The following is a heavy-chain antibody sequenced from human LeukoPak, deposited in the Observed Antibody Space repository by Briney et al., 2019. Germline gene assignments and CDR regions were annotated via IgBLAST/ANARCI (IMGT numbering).Heavy chain of an antibody. D-gene: IGHD3-3*01. CDR2: IIPIFGTA. CDR3: ARDFDYDFWSGYFASYGMDV. CDR1: GGTLSSYA. V-gene: IGHV1-69*13. J-gene: IGHJ6*02. Sequence: SVKVSCKASGGTLSSYAISWVRQAPGQGLEWMGGIIPIFGTANYAQKFQGRVTITADESTSTAYMELSSLRSEDTAVYYCARDFDYDFWSGYFASYGMDVWGQGTTVTVSS.